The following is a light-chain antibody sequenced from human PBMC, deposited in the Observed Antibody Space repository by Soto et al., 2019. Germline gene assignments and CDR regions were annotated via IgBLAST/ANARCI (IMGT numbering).Light chain of an antibody. V-gene: IGKV1-5*01. CDR1: QSISGL. CDR3: QHYGGMWT. J-gene: IGKJ1*01. CDR2: AAS. Sequence: DIQMTQSPSTLSASVGDRVTITCRASQSISGLLAWYQQKPGKAPKLLIYAASSLQSGVPSRFSGSGSGTEFTLTISSLQPEDFASYCCQHYGGMWTFGQGAKVDI.